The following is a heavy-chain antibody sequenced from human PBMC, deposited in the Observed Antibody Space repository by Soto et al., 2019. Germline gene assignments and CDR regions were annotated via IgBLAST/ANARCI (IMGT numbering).Heavy chain of an antibody. CDR2: INAGNGNT. V-gene: IGHV1-3*01. CDR3: ARGPGGPDGPGDY. D-gene: IGHD2-15*01. CDR1: GYTFTNYA. J-gene: IGHJ4*02. Sequence: QVQLVQSGAEVKKPGASVKVSCKASGYTFTNYAMHWVRQAAGQRLEWMGWINAGNGNTKYSQKFQGRVTITRDTSASTAYMDLSSLRSEDTAVYYCARGPGGPDGPGDYWGQGTLVTVSS.